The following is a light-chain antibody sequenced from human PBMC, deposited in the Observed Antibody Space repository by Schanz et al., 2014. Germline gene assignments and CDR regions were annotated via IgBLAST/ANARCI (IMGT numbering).Light chain of an antibody. CDR3: STWDDILNGQGV. Sequence: QSVLTQSPSASGTPGQRVTISCSGSNSNIGSNSVNWYQQLPGTAPRLLIYSSNQRPSGVPDRFSGSKSDNTASLTVSGLQAEDEADYYCSTWDDILNGQGVFGGGTKLTVL. CDR1: NSNIGSNS. J-gene: IGLJ3*02. CDR2: SSN. V-gene: IGLV1-44*01.